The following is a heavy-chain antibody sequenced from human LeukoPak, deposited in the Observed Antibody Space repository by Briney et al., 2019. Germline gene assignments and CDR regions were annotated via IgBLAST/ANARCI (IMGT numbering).Heavy chain of an antibody. CDR2: INHSGST. CDR1: GGSFSGYY. V-gene: IGHV4-34*01. D-gene: IGHD2-2*01. J-gene: IGHJ6*03. Sequence: SETLSLTCAVYGGSFSGYYWGWIRQPPGKGLEWIGEINHSGSTNYNPSLWSRVNISVDTSKNQFSLKLSSVTAADTAVYYCARGDIVVVPAAKYYYYYMDVWGKGTTVTVSS. CDR3: ARGDIVVVPAAKYYYYYMDV.